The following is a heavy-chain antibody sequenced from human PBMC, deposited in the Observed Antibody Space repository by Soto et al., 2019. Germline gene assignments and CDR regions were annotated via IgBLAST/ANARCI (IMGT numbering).Heavy chain of an antibody. CDR3: ARLSRANYDFWSGDYYFDS. D-gene: IGHD3-3*01. J-gene: IGHJ4*02. Sequence: PVGSLRLSCAASGFSFSTSIMYWVRQAPGKGLEWVSSISSTGSFIYCADSLKGRFTISRDNTDNSLFLQMNNLRAEDTAVYYCARLSRANYDFWSGDYYFDSWGQGTLVTVSS. V-gene: IGHV3-21*01. CDR1: GFSFSTSI. CDR2: ISSTGSFI.